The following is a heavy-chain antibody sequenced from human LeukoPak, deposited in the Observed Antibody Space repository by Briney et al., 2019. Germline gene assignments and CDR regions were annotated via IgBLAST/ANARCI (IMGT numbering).Heavy chain of an antibody. V-gene: IGHV4-61*02. J-gene: IGHJ4*02. CDR1: GGSISSGSYY. Sequence: SQTLSLTCTVSGGSISSGSYYWSWIRQPAGKGLEWIGRIYTSGSTNYNPSLKSRVTISVDTSMNQFSLKLSSVTAADTAVYYCARVTPSITIFGVVISYYFDYWGQGTLVTVSS. CDR3: ARVTPSITIFGVVISYYFDY. CDR2: IYTSGST. D-gene: IGHD3-3*01.